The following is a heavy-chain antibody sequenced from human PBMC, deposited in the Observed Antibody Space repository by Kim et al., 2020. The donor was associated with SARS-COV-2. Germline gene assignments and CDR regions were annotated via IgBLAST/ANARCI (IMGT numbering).Heavy chain of an antibody. Sequence: GGSLRLSCAASGFTFSSYVMSWVRQAPGKGLEWVSAISGSGGSTYYADSVKGRFTISRDNSKNTLYLQMNSLRAEDTAVYYCARGYSYGTLDYWGQGTLVTVSS. CDR3: ARGYSYGTLDY. CDR1: GFTFSSYV. D-gene: IGHD5-18*01. V-gene: IGHV3-23*01. CDR2: ISGSGGST. J-gene: IGHJ4*02.